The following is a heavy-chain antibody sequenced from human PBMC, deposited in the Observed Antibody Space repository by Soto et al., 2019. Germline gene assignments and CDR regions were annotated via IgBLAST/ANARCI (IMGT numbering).Heavy chain of an antibody. J-gene: IGHJ6*02. Sequence: GASVKVSCRASGGTFSSYAISWVRQAPGQGLEWMGGIIPIFGTANYAQKFQGRVTITADESTSTAYMELSSLRSEDTAVYYCARAAPRSTIFGVVGPYGMDVWGQGTTVTVSS. CDR2: IIPIFGTA. D-gene: IGHD3-3*01. V-gene: IGHV1-69*13. CDR1: GGTFSSYA. CDR3: ARAAPRSTIFGVVGPYGMDV.